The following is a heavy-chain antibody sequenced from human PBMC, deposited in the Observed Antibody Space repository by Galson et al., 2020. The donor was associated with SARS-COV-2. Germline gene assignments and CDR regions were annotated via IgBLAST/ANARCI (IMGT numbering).Heavy chain of an antibody. Sequence: ASVKVSCKASGYTFNNYALNCVRQAPGQGLEWMAWINTNTGNPTYAQGFTGRFVFSLDTSISTAYLQISSLKAEDTAVYYCARGAGAWFGELLDYWGQGTLVTVS. CDR3: ARGAGAWFGELLDY. D-gene: IGHD3-10*01. CDR1: GYTFNNYA. CDR2: INTNTGNP. J-gene: IGHJ4*02. V-gene: IGHV7-4-1*02.